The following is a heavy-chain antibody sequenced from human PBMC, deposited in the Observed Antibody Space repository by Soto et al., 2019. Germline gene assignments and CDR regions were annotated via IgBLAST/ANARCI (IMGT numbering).Heavy chain of an antibody. V-gene: IGHV1-3*01. J-gene: IGHJ4*02. CDR3: ARAVAVAADFDY. D-gene: IGHD6-19*01. Sequence: ASVKVSCKASGYTFTGYAMHWVRQAPGQRLEWMGWINAGNGNTKYSQKFQGRVTITRDTSASTAYMELSSLRSEGTAVHYCARAVAVAADFDYWGQGTLVTVSS. CDR2: INAGNGNT. CDR1: GYTFTGYA.